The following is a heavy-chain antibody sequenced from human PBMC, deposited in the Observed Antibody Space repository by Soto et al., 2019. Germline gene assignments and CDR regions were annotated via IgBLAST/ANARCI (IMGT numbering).Heavy chain of an antibody. D-gene: IGHD5-12*01. V-gene: IGHV4-31*03. J-gene: IGHJ4*02. CDR2: IYYSGST. CDR3: ARGMRVATTQHPFSSYYFDY. CDR1: GGSISSGGYY. Sequence: QVQLQESGPGLVKPSQTLSLTCTVSGGSISSGGYYWSWIRQHPGKGLEWIGYIYYSGSTYYNPYLESRVTISVDTSKNQFSLKLSSMTAADTAVYYCARGMRVATTQHPFSSYYFDYWGQGTLVTVSS.